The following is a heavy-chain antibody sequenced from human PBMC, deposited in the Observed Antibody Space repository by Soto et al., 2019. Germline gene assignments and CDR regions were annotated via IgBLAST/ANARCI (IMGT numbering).Heavy chain of an antibody. CDR1: GCPITCYD. J-gene: IGHJ4*02. Sequence: SETLDLTWRVSGCPITCYDWSWTRPPPGKGLEWIGYIYYSGGTTNCNPPLRGQVTIPLGKSNNFFSLECGSVAAAATAGFYCAGLERGWYYLYDWGQGARVTVSS. CDR2: IYYSGGTT. CDR3: AGLERGWYYLYD. V-gene: IGHV4-59*01. D-gene: IGHD2-15*01.